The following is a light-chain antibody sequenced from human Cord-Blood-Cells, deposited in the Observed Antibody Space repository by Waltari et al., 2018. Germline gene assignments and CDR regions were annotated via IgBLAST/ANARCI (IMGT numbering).Light chain of an antibody. J-gene: IGLJ3*02. V-gene: IGLV2-14*01. CDR1: SSDVGGYNY. Sequence: QSALTQPASVSGSPGQSITISCTGTSSDVGGYNYVSWYQQHPGKAPKLMIYDVSKRPSRVSTRLSGSKFGNTAALTISVLQAEGEADYYCSSYTSSNTFPNWVFGGGTKLTVL. CDR2: DVS. CDR3: SSYTSSNTFPNWV.